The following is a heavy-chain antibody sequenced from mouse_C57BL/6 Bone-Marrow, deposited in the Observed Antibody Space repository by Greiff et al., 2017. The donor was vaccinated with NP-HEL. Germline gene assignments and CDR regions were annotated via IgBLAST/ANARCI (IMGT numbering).Heavy chain of an antibody. CDR2: ISNGGGST. J-gene: IGHJ2*01. D-gene: IGHD1-1*01. CDR3: ARHVYYGSLYYFDY. CDR1: GFTFSNYY. Sequence: EVMLVESGGGLVQPGGSLKLSCAASGFTFSNYYMYWVRQTPEKRLEWVAYISNGGGSTYYPDTVKGRFTISRDNAKNTLYLQMSRLKSEDTAMYYCARHVYYGSLYYFDYWGQGTTLTVSS. V-gene: IGHV5-12*01.